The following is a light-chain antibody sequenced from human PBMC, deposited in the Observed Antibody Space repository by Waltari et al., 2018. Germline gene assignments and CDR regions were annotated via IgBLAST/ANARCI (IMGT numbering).Light chain of an antibody. CDR2: AAS. CDR3: QQLNNSPFT. V-gene: IGKV1-9*01. Sequence: DIHLTQSPSFLSASVGDRVTITCRASQGISSYLAWYQQKPGKAPKLLIYAASTLQSGVPSRFSGSGSGTEFTLTISSLQPEDFPTYFCQQLNNSPFTFGPGTKVDL. J-gene: IGKJ3*01. CDR1: QGISSY.